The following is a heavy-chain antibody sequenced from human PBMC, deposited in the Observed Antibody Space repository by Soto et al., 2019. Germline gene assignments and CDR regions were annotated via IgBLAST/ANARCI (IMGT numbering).Heavy chain of an antibody. D-gene: IGHD6-19*01. CDR1: GFSLDTRGVG. CDR3: ARDSSGWYGFDY. CDR2: IYWDDDK. J-gene: IGHJ4*02. V-gene: IGHV2-5*02. Sequence: QITLKESGPTLVKPTQTLTLTCTFSGFSLDTRGVGVGWIRQPPGKALEWLALIYWDDDKRYSPSLKSRLTIXKXXSRNQVVLTLANMDPMDSATYYCARDSSGWYGFDYWGQGKLVTVTS.